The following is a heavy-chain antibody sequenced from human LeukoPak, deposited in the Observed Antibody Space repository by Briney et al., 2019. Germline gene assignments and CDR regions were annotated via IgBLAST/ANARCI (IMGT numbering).Heavy chain of an antibody. D-gene: IGHD6-19*01. CDR3: ARESDSSGAGEGYFDY. Sequence: PGGSLRLSCAASGFTFSSYGMHWVRQAPGKGLEWVAVIWYDGSNKYYADSVKGRFTISRDNSKNTLYLQMNSLRAEDTAVYYCARESDSSGAGEGYFDYWGQGTLVTVSS. CDR1: GFTFSSYG. J-gene: IGHJ4*02. V-gene: IGHV3-33*01. CDR2: IWYDGSNK.